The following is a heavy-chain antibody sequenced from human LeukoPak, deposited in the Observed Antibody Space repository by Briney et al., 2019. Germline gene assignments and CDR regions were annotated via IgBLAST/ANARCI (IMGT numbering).Heavy chain of an antibody. CDR3: ARGKDVVVTALDY. D-gene: IGHD2-21*02. Sequence: GGSLRLSCAASGFTFSSYEMNWVRQAPGKGLEWILYTGSSGRTVNYAASVKGRFTISRDNAKNSLYLQMNSLRAEDTAVYYCARGKDVVVTALDYWGQGTLVTVSS. V-gene: IGHV3-48*03. CDR2: TGSSGRTV. J-gene: IGHJ4*02. CDR1: GFTFSSYE.